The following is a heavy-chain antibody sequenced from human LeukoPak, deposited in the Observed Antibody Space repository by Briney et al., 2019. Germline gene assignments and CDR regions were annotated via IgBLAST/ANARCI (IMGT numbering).Heavy chain of an antibody. Sequence: SQTLSLTCTASGGSISSGGYYWSRIRQHPGKGLEWIGYICYSGSTYYNPSLKSRVTISVDTSKNQFSLKLSSVTAADTAVYYCVGAGSYRLFDYWGQGTLVTVSS. D-gene: IGHD3-16*02. CDR3: VGAGSYRLFDY. CDR1: GGSISSGGYY. J-gene: IGHJ4*02. CDR2: ICYSGST. V-gene: IGHV4-31*03.